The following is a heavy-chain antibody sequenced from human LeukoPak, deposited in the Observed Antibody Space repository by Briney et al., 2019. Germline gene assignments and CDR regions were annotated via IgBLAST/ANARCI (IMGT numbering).Heavy chain of an antibody. CDR1: GFTFSSYG. CDR3: AKDPFDY. CDR2: ISYDGSNK. Sequence: TGGSLRLSCAASGFTFSSYGMHWVRQAPGKGPEWVAVISYDGSNKYYADSVKGRFTISRDNSKNTLYLQMNSLRAEDTAVYYCAKDPFDYWGQGTLVTVSS. J-gene: IGHJ4*02. V-gene: IGHV3-30*18.